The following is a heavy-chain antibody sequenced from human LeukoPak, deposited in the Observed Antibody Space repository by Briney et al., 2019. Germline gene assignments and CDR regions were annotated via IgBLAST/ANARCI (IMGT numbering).Heavy chain of an antibody. Sequence: SVKVSCKASGGTFSSYAISWVRQAPGQGLEWMGRIIPILGIANYAQKFQGRVTITADKSTSTAYVELSSLRSEDTAVYYCASFSGPYYFDYWGQGTLVTVSS. D-gene: IGHD2/OR15-2a*01. CDR1: GGTFSSYA. J-gene: IGHJ4*02. CDR3: ASFSGPYYFDY. V-gene: IGHV1-69*04. CDR2: IIPILGIA.